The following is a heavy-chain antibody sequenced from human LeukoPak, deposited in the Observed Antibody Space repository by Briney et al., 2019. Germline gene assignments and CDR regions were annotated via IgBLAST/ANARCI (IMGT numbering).Heavy chain of an antibody. CDR3: AKSSSRRLLDY. V-gene: IGHV3-30*18. D-gene: IGHD6-13*01. J-gene: IGHJ4*02. CDR2: ISYDGSKK. Sequence: PGGSLRLSCAASGFTFSSYGMHWVRQAPGKGLEWVAVISYDGSKKYYADSVKGRFTISRDNSKNTLYLQMNSLRAEDTALYYCAKSSSRRLLDYWGQGTLVTVSS. CDR1: GFTFSSYG.